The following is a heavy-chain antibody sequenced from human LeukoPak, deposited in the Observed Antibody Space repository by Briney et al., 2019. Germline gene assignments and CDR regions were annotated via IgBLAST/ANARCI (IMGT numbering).Heavy chain of an antibody. V-gene: IGHV4-34*01. CDR1: GGSFSGYY. J-gene: IGHJ4*02. Sequence: SETLSFTCAVYGGSFSGYYWSWIRQPPGKGLEWIGEINHSGSTNYNPSLKSRVTISVDTSKNQFSLKLSSVTAADTAVYYCARVPGIAVAGGFDYWGQGTLVTVSS. CDR2: INHSGST. CDR3: ARVPGIAVAGGFDY. D-gene: IGHD6-19*01.